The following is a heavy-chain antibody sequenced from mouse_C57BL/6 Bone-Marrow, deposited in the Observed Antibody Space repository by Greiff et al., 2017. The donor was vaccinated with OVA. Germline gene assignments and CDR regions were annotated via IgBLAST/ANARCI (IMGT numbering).Heavy chain of an antibody. CDR2: ISGGGGNT. J-gene: IGHJ4*01. V-gene: IGHV5-9*01. CDR1: GFTFSSYT. CDR3: ARQRGNYAMDC. Sequence: EVNVVESGGGLVKPGGSLKLSCAASGFTFSSYTMSWVRQTPEKRLEWVASISGGGGNTYYPDSVKGRFTISRDKAKNTLYLQMSSLRSEDTALYYCARQRGNYAMDCWGKGTSVTVSS.